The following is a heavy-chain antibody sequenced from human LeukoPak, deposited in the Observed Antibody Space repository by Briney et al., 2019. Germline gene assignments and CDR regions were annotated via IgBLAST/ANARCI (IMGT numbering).Heavy chain of an antibody. D-gene: IGHD2-2*02. Sequence: GASVKVSCKASGYTFTSYYMHWVRQAPGQGLEWMGIINPSGGSTSYAQKFQGRATMTRDTSTSTVYMELSSLRSEDTAVYYCAREFRYRSSTSCYIVDPWGQGTLVTVSS. V-gene: IGHV1-46*01. CDR2: INPSGGST. CDR1: GYTFTSYY. CDR3: AREFRYRSSTSCYIVDP. J-gene: IGHJ5*02.